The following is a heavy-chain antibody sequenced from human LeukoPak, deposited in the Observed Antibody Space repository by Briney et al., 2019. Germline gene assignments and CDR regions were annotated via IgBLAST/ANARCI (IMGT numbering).Heavy chain of an antibody. CDR2: INPNSGGT. CDR1: GYTFTGYY. V-gene: IGHV1-2*02. J-gene: IGHJ4*02. Sequence: GASVKVSCKASGYTFTGYYMHWVRQAPGQGLEWMGWINPNSGGTNYAQKFQGRVTMTRDTSISTAYMELSRLRSDDTAVYYCARSSIYYDSSGPYGDYWGQGTLVTVSS. CDR3: ARSSIYYDSSGPYGDY. D-gene: IGHD3-22*01.